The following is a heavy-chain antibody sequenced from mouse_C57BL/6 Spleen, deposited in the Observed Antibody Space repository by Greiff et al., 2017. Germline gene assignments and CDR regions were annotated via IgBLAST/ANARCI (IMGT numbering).Heavy chain of an antibody. CDR2: ISSGSSTI. CDR3: ARGVALYYYAMDY. V-gene: IGHV5-17*01. D-gene: IGHD1-1*02. J-gene: IGHJ4*01. CDR1: GFTFSDYG. Sequence: EVKLMESGGGLVKPGGSLKLSCAASGFTFSDYGMHWVRQAPEKGLEWVAYISSGSSTIYYADTVKGRFTISRDNAKNTLFLQMTSLRSEDTAMYYCARGVALYYYAMDYWGQGTSVTVSS.